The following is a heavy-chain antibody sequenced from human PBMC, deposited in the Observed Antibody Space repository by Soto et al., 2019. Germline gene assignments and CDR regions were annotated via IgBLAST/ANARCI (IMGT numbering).Heavy chain of an antibody. J-gene: IGHJ4*02. D-gene: IGHD3-10*01. CDR1: RASITSNSYY. Sequence: PSETLSLTCSVSRASITSNSYYWGWIRQSPGKGLEWIASMYYGGSTYYNPSLKSRVTISADTSKNGFSLKMRSVSAADTAAYYCAGFYGSDTYFTFQADSWGQGIQVTVSS. V-gene: IGHV4-39*01. CDR3: AGFYGSDTYFTFQADS. CDR2: MYYGGST.